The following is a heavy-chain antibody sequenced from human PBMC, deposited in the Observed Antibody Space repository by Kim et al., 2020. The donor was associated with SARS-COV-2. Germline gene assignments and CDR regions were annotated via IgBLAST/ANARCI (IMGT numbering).Heavy chain of an antibody. V-gene: IGHV3-73*01. D-gene: IGHD6-19*01. Sequence: AYAASVKGRFTISRDDSKNTAYLQMNSLKTEDTAVYDCTRHLPRGLVPDYWGQGTLVTVSS. CDR3: TRHLPRGLVPDY. J-gene: IGHJ4*02.